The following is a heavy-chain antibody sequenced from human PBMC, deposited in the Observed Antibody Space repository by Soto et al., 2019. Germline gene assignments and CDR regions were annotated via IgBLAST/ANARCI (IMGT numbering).Heavy chain of an antibody. V-gene: IGHV4-39*01. CDR3: ARSPLND. Sequence: SETLSLTCTVSGGSISTSSYFWGWIRQPPGKGLEWIGSIYYSGSTYYNPSLKSRVTISVDRSKNQFSLKLSSVTAADTALYYCARSPLNDWGQGTLVPVAS. J-gene: IGHJ4*02. CDR2: IYYSGST. CDR1: GGSISTSSYF.